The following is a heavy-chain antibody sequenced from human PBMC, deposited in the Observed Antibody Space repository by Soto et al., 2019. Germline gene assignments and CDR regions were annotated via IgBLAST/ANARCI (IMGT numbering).Heavy chain of an antibody. D-gene: IGHD2-15*01. CDR2: ISWDGGTT. CDR1: GFTFDDYT. V-gene: IGHV3-43*01. CDR3: AKDFGGGTCYPSYYYLDV. J-gene: IGHJ6*03. Sequence: EVQLVESGGVVVQPGGSLRLSCAVSGFTFDDYTMHWVRQPPGKGLEWVSLISWDGGTTYYADSVKGRFTISRDSSKNSLHLQMNSLRTEDTALYYCAKDFGGGTCYPSYYYLDVWGRGTAVTVSS.